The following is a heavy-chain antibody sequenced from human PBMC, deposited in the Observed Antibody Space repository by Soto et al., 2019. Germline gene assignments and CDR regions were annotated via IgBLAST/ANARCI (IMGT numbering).Heavy chain of an antibody. D-gene: IGHD1-26*01. CDR3: AKARELVESYTDY. CDR1: GFMFDDYA. J-gene: IGHJ4*02. V-gene: IGHV3-9*01. CDR2: IIWNSGRV. Sequence: PGGSLRLSCAASGFMFDDYAMHWVWQAPGKGLEWVSGIIWNSGRVGYADSVKGRFTISRDNAKKSLYLQMNSLRAEDTAVYYCAKARELVESYTDYWGQGTLVTVSS.